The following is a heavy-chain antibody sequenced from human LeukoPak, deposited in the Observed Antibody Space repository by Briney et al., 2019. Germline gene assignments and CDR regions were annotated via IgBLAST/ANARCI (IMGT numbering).Heavy chain of an antibody. J-gene: IGHJ4*02. V-gene: IGHV4-39*01. CDR3: ASLSTGSYRSGSYSLLEY. CDR2: IYYSGSI. D-gene: IGHD3-10*01. CDR1: GGSISSSSYY. Sequence: SETLSLTCIVSGGSISSSSYYWGWIRQPPGKGLEWIGSIYYSGSIYYNPSLKTRVTISVDTPKNQFSLNLSSVTAADTAVYYCASLSTGSYRSGSYSLLEYWRQGTLVTVSS.